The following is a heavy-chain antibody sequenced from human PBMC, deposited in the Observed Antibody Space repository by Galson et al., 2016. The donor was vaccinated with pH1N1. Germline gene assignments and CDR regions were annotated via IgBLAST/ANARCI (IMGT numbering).Heavy chain of an antibody. V-gene: IGHV3-7*01. CDR1: GFTFDNFW. D-gene: IGHD1-14*01. Sequence: SLRLPCAASGFTFDNFWMQWVRQAPGKGLEWVANIRQDGGEKYYVDSVKGRFTISRDNAKSSLFLQMNSLTSEDTAVYYCARRYFDSWGQGTLVTVSS. CDR2: IRQDGGEK. CDR3: ARRYFDS. J-gene: IGHJ4*02.